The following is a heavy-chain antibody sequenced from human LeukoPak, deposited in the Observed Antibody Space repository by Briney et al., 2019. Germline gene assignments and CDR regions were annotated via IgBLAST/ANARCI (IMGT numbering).Heavy chain of an antibody. J-gene: IGHJ6*02. CDR2: ISGSGGST. V-gene: IGHV3-23*01. CDR3: ARGYDYVWNYGMDV. CDR1: GFTFSSYA. Sequence: PGGSLRLSCAASGFTFSSYAMSWVRQAPGKGLEWVSAISGSGGSTYYADSVKGRFTISRDNAKNSLYLQMNSLRAEDTAVYYCARGYDYVWNYGMDVWGQGTTVTVSS. D-gene: IGHD3-16*01.